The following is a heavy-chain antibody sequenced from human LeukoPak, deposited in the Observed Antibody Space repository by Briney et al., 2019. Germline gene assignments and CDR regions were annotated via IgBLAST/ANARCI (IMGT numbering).Heavy chain of an antibody. CDR2: ISSSSSYI. CDR1: GFTFSSYS. Sequence: GGSLRLSCAASGFTFSSYSMNWVRQAPGKGLEWVSSISSSSSYIYYADSVKGRFTISRDNAKKSLYLEMSSLRAEDTAVYYCARGGRPDYWGQGTLVTVSS. V-gene: IGHV3-21*01. J-gene: IGHJ4*02. CDR3: ARGGRPDY. D-gene: IGHD3-10*01.